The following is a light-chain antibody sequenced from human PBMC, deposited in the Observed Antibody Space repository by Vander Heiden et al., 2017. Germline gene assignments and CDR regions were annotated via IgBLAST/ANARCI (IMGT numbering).Light chain of an antibody. J-gene: IGKJ1*01. CDR2: GAS. Sequence: EIVFTRSPGNVSLSGGARSTLSCRASQSVSSSYLAGDQQKSGQAPRLLIYGASSMDTGIQARFRGSGCGTEFTLTISRRGTEHLGVYGTQQYGSQLFGQGTKLEIK. CDR1: QSVSSSY. V-gene: IGKV3-20*01. CDR3: QQYGSQL.